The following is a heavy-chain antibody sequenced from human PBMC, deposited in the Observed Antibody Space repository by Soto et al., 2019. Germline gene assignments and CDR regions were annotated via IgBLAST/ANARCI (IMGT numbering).Heavy chain of an antibody. CDR3: ARGRDFWSGYMQGIDY. CDR2: INHSGST. Sequence: SETLSLTCAVYGGSFSGYYWSWIRQPPGKGLEWIGEINHSGSTNYNPSLKSRVTISVDTSKNQFSLKLSSVTAADTAVYYCARGRDFWSGYMQGIDYWGQGTLVTVSS. J-gene: IGHJ4*02. D-gene: IGHD3-3*01. V-gene: IGHV4-34*01. CDR1: GGSFSGYY.